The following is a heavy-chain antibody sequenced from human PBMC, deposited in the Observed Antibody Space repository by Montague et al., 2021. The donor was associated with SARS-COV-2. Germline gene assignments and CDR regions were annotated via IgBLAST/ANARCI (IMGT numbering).Heavy chain of an antibody. CDR1: GGSISSSNW. V-gene: IGHV4-4*02. J-gene: IGHJ5*02. CDR3: ASLTLGYCSSTSCYSDWFDP. CDR2: IYHSGST. Sequence: SETLSLTCAVSGGSISSSNWWSWVRQPPGKGLEWIGEIYHSGSTNYNPSLKSRVTISVDKSKNQFSLKLSSVTAADTAVYYCASLTLGYCSSTSCYSDWFDPWGQGTLVTVSS. D-gene: IGHD2-2*02.